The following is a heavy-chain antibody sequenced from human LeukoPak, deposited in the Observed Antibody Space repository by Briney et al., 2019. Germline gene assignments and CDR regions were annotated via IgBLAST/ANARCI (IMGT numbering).Heavy chain of an antibody. CDR3: ARDPRPGIAVAIDY. CDR2: ISYDGSNE. V-gene: IGHV3-30-3*01. D-gene: IGHD1-26*01. CDR1: EFTFSSYG. J-gene: IGHJ4*02. Sequence: GGSLRLSCAASEFTFSSYGLHWVRQAPGKGLEWVAVISYDGSNEYYADSVKGRFTISRDNSKNTLYLQMNSLRAEDTAVYYCARDPRPGIAVAIDYWGQGTLVTVSS.